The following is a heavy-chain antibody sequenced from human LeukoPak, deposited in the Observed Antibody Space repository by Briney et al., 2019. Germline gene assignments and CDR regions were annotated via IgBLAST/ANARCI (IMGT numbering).Heavy chain of an antibody. Sequence: SETLSLTCTVSGGSISSCFWNWIRQPPGQRLEWIGYMSNTGITKYNPSLKSRVTISADTSKNQFSLKLNSVTAADTAVYYRAKASVSTAVLFDSWGNGTLVAVSS. J-gene: IGHJ4*01. V-gene: IGHV4-59*01. CDR2: MSNTGIT. CDR1: GGSISSCF. CDR3: AKASVSTAVLFDS. D-gene: IGHD5/OR15-5a*01.